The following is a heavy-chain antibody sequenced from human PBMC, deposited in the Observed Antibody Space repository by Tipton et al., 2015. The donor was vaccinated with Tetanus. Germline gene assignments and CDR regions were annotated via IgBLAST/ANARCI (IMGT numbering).Heavy chain of an antibody. V-gene: IGHV1-3*04. CDR2: INTGNGHT. CDR1: GYTFIRYA. Sequence: QSGPEVKKPGASVKVSCKASGYTFIRYAMHWVRQAPGQRPEWMGWINTGNGHTKYSQKFQGRVIITSDTSASTGYMELSSLRSEDTAVYYCARGVTGTTAWFDPWGQGTLVTVSS. J-gene: IGHJ5*02. CDR3: ARGVTGTTAWFDP. D-gene: IGHD1-7*01.